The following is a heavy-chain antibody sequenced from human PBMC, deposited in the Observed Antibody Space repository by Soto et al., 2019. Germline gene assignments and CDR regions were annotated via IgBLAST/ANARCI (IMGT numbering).Heavy chain of an antibody. J-gene: IGHJ5*02. D-gene: IGHD2-2*02. CDR2: IDPSDSYT. V-gene: IGHV5-10-1*01. CDR1: GYSFTSYW. CDR3: ARHWDCSSTSCYTGWWLLSFDP. Sequence: GESLKISCKGSGYSFTSYWISWVRQMPGKGLEWMGRIDPSDSYTNYSPSFQGHVTISADKSISTAYLQWSSLKASDTAMYYCARHWDCSSTSCYTGWWLLSFDPWGQGTLVTVSS.